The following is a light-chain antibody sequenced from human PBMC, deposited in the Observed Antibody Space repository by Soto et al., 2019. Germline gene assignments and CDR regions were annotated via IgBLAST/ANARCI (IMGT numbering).Light chain of an antibody. V-gene: IGKV3-20*01. CDR1: QSISSSY. CDR2: AAS. CDR3: QQYGSSSYT. J-gene: IGKJ2*01. Sequence: EIVLTQSPGTLSLSPGERATLSCRASQSISSSYLAWYQQKPGQAPRLLIYAASSRATGIPDRFSGSGSGTDFTLTISRLETEDFAVSYCQQYGSSSYTFGQGTQLEIK.